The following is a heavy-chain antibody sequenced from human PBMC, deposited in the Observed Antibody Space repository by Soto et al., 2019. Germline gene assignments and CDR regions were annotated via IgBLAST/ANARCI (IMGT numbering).Heavy chain of an antibody. D-gene: IGHD1-26*01. J-gene: IGHJ4*02. V-gene: IGHV2-5*01. CDR2: LYWNDDR. CDR3: AHSASVPCCYYFDS. CDR1: GFSLSSIGVA. Sequence: QITLKESGPALVKPTQTLTLTCTFSGFSLSSIGVAVGWIRQPPGKALEWLALLYWNDDRRYSPSLKSRLTITKDTSKHQVVLTMTNMDPADTATYYCAHSASVPCCYYFDSWGQGTLVTVSS.